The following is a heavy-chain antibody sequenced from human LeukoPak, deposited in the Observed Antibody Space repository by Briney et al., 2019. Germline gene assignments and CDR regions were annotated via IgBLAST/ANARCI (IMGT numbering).Heavy chain of an antibody. V-gene: IGHV1-69*13. J-gene: IGHJ4*02. Sequence: SVKVSCKASGGSFSSYTINWVRQAPGQGLEWMGEIIPNYGATNYAQKFQGRVTISADSSTSTAYMALISLTSDDTAVYYCARDYTIKAPYFDYWGQGTLVTVSS. CDR2: IIPNYGAT. D-gene: IGHD5-24*01. CDR1: GGSFSSYT. CDR3: ARDYTIKAPYFDY.